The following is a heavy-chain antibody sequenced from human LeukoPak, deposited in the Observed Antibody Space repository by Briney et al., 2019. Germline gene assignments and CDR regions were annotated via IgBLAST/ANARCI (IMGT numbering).Heavy chain of an antibody. CDR2: NYVGYSDT. CDR3: VRLYSLRHWYFDL. CDR1: GFILRSYW. Sequence: GESLKISCESSGFILRSYWIAWVRQRSGKGLEVVLINYVGYSDTIYSRLFQGQVIMSADNSISTALLHRISLKDPDTAMYYCVRLYSLRHWYFDLWGRSTLVTVSS. J-gene: IGHJ2*01. D-gene: IGHD4-11*01. V-gene: IGHV5-51*01.